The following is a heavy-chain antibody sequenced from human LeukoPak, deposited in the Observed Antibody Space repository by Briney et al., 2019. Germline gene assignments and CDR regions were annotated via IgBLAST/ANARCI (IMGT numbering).Heavy chain of an antibody. V-gene: IGHV1-46*02. Sequence: GASVKVSCKASGYTFNTYYMYWVRQAPGQGLEWMGIINPSGGSTSYAQKFQGRVTMTEDTSTDTAYMELSSLRSEDTAVYYCATALRFLEWLSPRAFDIWGQGTMVTVSS. J-gene: IGHJ3*02. CDR1: GYTFNTYY. CDR2: INPSGGST. CDR3: ATALRFLEWLSPRAFDI. D-gene: IGHD3-3*01.